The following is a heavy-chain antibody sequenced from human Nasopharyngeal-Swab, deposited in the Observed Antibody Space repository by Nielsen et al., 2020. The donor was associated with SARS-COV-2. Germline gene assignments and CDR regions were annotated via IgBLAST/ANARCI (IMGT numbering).Heavy chain of an antibody. J-gene: IGHJ5*02. V-gene: IGHV4-59*08. Sequence: SETLSLTCTVSGGSISSYYWSWIRQPPGKGLEWIGYIYNSGSTNYNPSLKSRVTISVDTSKNQFSLKLSSVTAADTAVYYCARHGDWRYDFWSGYYPNWFDPWGQGTLVTVSS. D-gene: IGHD3-3*01. CDR2: IYNSGST. CDR3: ARHGDWRYDFWSGYYPNWFDP. CDR1: GGSISSYY.